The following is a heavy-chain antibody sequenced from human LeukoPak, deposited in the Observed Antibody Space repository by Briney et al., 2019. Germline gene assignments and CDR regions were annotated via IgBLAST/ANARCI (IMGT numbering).Heavy chain of an antibody. V-gene: IGHV1-8*01. CDR3: ATEGYYDSSGYYTDY. Sequence: VASVKVSCKASGYTFTSYDINWVRQATGQGLEWMGWMNPNSGNTGYAQKFQGRVTMTRNTSISTAYMELSSLRSEDTAVYCCATEGYYDSSGYYTDYWGQGTLVTVSS. J-gene: IGHJ4*02. D-gene: IGHD3-22*01. CDR1: GYTFTSYD. CDR2: MNPNSGNT.